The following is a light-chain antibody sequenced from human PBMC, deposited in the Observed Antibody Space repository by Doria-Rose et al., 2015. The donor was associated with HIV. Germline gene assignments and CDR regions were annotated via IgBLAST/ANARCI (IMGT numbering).Light chain of an antibody. J-gene: IGKJ3*01. CDR2: WAS. CDR1: QSLLYTSKNY. CDR3: QQYYDTPS. V-gene: IGKV4-1*01. Sequence: DIRMTQSPESLGMSLGERATLNCKSNQSLLYTSKNYLAWYQQKPGQPPKLLIYWASTRQFGVPARFSGSGSGTDFTLTISSLEAEDVAVYYCQQYYDTPSSGPGTTVDIK.